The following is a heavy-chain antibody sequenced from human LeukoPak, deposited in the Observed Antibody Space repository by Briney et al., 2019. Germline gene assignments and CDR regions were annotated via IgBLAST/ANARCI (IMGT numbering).Heavy chain of an antibody. CDR1: GFTFSSYS. J-gene: IGHJ4*02. CDR3: ARALLGQWDPFDY. CDR2: ISSSSSSI. D-gene: IGHD1-26*01. Sequence: PGGSLRLSCAASGFTFSSYSMNWVRQAPGKGLEWVSSISSSSSSIFYADSLKGRFTISRDNAKNSLYLQMNSLRAEDTAVYYCARALLGQWDPFDYWGQGTLVTVSS. V-gene: IGHV3-21*01.